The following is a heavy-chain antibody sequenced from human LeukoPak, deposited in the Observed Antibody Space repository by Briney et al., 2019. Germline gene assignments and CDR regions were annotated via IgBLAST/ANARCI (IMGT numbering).Heavy chain of an antibody. Sequence: SETLSLTCTVSGGSVSSNHWSWIRQPPGKGLEWIGYIYYTGSTDYNPSLKSRATISVDTSKNQISLKLSSVTAADTAVYYCGTGAVTGSAHWGQGTLVTVSS. D-gene: IGHD2-8*02. CDR1: GGSVSSNH. CDR3: GTGAVTGSAH. V-gene: IGHV4-59*02. CDR2: IYYTGST. J-gene: IGHJ4*02.